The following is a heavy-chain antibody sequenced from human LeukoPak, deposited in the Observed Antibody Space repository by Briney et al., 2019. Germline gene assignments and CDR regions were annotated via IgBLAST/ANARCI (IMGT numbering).Heavy chain of an antibody. J-gene: IGHJ3*02. CDR3: ARGPGSSGWYNDAFDI. V-gene: IGHV1-69*10. CDR1: GGTFISYA. D-gene: IGHD6-13*01. Sequence: GASVKVSCKASGGTFISYAISWVRQAPGQGLEWMGGIIPIFGIANYAQKFQGRVTITADKSTSTAYMELSSLRSEDTAVYYCARGPGSSGWYNDAFDIWGQGTMVTVSS. CDR2: IIPIFGIA.